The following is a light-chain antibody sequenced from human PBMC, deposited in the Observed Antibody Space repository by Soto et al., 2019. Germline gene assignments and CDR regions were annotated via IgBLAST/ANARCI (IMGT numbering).Light chain of an antibody. Sequence: IQMTHSPSTLSASVRDKVTNTCPASQSINSWLAWYQQKTGRAPKLLIFDASNLESGVPSRFSGSGSGTEFTLTINSLQPDDFASYYCQQYKSYWTFGQGTKV. CDR3: QQYKSYWT. V-gene: IGKV1-5*01. J-gene: IGKJ1*01. CDR1: QSINSW. CDR2: DAS.